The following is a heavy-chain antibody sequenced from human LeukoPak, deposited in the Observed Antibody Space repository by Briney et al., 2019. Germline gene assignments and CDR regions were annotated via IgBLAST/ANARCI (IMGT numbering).Heavy chain of an antibody. CDR2: IYASGNT. CDR1: GASVSTTAYF. V-gene: IGHV4-61*02. J-gene: IGHJ3*01. D-gene: IGHD5-24*01. CDR3: ASYREAYDLYPHGLDV. Sequence: SETLSLTCSVSGASVSTTAYFWDWIRQPAGEGLEWIGRIYASGNTHYNPSLKSRVTMSLDTSKNQFSLTMNSVTAADSAVYFCASYREAYDLYPHGLDVWGRGTVVTVSS.